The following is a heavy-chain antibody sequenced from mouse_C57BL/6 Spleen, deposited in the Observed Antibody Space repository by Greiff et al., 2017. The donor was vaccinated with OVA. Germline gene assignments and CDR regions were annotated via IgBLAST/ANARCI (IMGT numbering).Heavy chain of an antibody. CDR1: GYTFTDYE. Sequence: QVQLQQSGAELVRPGASVTLSCKASGYTFTDYEMHWVKQTPVHGLEWIGAIDPETGGTAYNQKFKGKAILTADKSSSTAYMELRSLTSEDSAVYYCTRGEWLPPFAYWRQGTLVTVSA. V-gene: IGHV1-15*01. J-gene: IGHJ3*01. CDR3: TRGEWLPPFAY. CDR2: IDPETGGT. D-gene: IGHD2-2*01.